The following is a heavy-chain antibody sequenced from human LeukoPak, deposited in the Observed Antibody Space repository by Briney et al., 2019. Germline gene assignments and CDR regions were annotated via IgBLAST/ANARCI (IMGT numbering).Heavy chain of an antibody. D-gene: IGHD3-22*01. J-gene: IGHJ4*02. CDR1: GGSISSGGYS. Sequence: SETLSLTYAVSGGSISSGGYSWSWIRQPPGKGLEWIGYIYHSGSTYYNPSLKSRVTISVDRSKNQFSLKLSSVTAADTAVYYCARGYYELDYWGQGTLVTVSS. CDR2: IYHSGST. V-gene: IGHV4-30-2*01. CDR3: ARGYYELDY.